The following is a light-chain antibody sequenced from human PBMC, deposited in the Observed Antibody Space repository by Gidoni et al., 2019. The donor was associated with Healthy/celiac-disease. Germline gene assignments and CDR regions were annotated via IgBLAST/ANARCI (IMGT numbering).Light chain of an antibody. CDR2: GAS. Sequence: EIVLTQSPGTLSLSPGERATLSCRASQSVSSSYLAWYQQKPGQAPRLLIYGASSRATGIQDRFSGSGYGTDFTLTISRLEPEDFAVYYCQQYGSSFTFGPXTKVDIK. CDR3: QQYGSSFT. J-gene: IGKJ3*01. V-gene: IGKV3-20*01. CDR1: QSVSSSY.